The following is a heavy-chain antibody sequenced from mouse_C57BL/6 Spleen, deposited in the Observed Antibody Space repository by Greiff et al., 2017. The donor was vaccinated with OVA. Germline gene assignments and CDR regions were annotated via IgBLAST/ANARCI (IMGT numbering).Heavy chain of an antibody. V-gene: IGHV1-9*01. CDR2: ILPGGGST. D-gene: IGHD3-3*01. CDR3: ARRGDARDLDY. CDR1: GYTFTGYW. J-gene: IGHJ2*01. Sequence: VQLVESGAELMKPGASVKLSCKATGYTFTGYWIEWVKQRPGHGLEWIGEILPGGGSTNYNEKFKGKATFTADTSSNTAYMQLSSLTTEDSAIYYCARRGDARDLDYWGQGTTLTVSS.